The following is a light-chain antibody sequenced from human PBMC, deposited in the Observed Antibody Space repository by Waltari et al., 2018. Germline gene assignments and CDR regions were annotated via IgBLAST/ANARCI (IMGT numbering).Light chain of an antibody. CDR2: SNK. V-gene: IGLV1-44*01. Sequence: QSVLTQPPSASGTPGQRVTLSRSGASYNIGRDAVNWYQQFPGTAPKLPLYSNKQRPSGVPDRFSCSKSSPPASLAISGLRSEDAADYYCAAWDDSLKDVVFGGGNKLTVL. J-gene: IGLJ2*01. CDR1: SYNIGRDA. CDR3: AAWDDSLKDVV.